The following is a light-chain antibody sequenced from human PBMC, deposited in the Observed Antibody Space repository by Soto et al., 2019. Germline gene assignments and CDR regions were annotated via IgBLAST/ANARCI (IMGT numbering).Light chain of an antibody. J-gene: IGKJ3*01. CDR1: QAIGNS. Sequence: DIQLTQSPSFLSASVGDRVTITCRASQAIGNSLAWYEQQPGKAPKLIIHTASTLGSGVPSRFSGSGSGTEFTLTISNLQPEDLATYYCQQLRSYPPSFGPGTKVDFK. CDR2: TAS. CDR3: QQLRSYPPS. V-gene: IGKV1-9*01.